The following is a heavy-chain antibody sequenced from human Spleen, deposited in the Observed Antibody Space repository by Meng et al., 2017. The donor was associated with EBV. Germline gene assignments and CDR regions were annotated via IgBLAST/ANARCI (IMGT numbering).Heavy chain of an antibody. J-gene: IGHJ4*02. D-gene: IGHD3-10*01. CDR2: LIPMLGAP. V-gene: IGHV1-69*06. Sequence: QVQVVQSGAEVNKPGSSWIVSCKCSGVTFNSDAISCVRQAPGQGLEWMGGLIPMLGAPNLAQKFQDRVTIIADKSTSTHYMELSSLRSDDTAVYYCASESGRGYTPDYWGRGTLVTVSS. CDR1: GVTFNSDA. CDR3: ASESGRGYTPDY.